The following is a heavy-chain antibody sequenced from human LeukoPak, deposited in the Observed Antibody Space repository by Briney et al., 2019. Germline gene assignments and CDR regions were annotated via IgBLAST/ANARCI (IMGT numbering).Heavy chain of an antibody. D-gene: IGHD3-3*01. CDR1: GFTSSSYW. V-gene: IGHV3-7*01. J-gene: IGHJ4*02. CDR3: ARGGYDFWSGYPFDY. CDR2: IKQDGSEK. Sequence: PGGSLRLSCAASGFTSSSYWMSWVRQAPGKGLEWVANIKQDGSEKYYVDSVKGRFTISRDNAKNSLYLQMNSLRAEDTAVYYCARGGYDFWSGYPFDYWGQGTLVTVSS.